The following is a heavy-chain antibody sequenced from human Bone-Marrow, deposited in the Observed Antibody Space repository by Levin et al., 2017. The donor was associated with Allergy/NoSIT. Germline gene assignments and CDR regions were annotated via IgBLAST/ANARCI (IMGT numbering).Heavy chain of an antibody. V-gene: IGHV1-58*01. J-gene: IGHJ4*02. D-gene: IGHD5-24*01. CDR2: IVVGSGNT. CDR3: AADLGMATMGVSY. Sequence: SVKVSCKASGFTFTSSAVQWVRQARGQRLEWIGWIVVGSGNTNYAQKFQERVTITRDMSTSTAYMELSSLRSEDTAVYYCAADLGMATMGVSYWGQGTLVTVSS. CDR1: GFTFTSSA.